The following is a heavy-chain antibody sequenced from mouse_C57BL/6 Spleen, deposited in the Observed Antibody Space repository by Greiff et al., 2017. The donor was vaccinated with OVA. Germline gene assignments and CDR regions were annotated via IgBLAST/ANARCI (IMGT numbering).Heavy chain of an antibody. V-gene: IGHV1-9*01. CDR1: GYTFTGYW. J-gene: IGHJ3*01. Sequence: QVQLQQSGAELMKPGASVKLSCKATGYTFTGYWIEWVKQRPGHGLEWIGEILPGSGSTNYNEKFKGKATFTADTSSNTAYMQLSSVTTEDSAIYYCAREDDSSGYVPYWGQGTLVTVSA. CDR2: ILPGSGST. CDR3: AREDDSSGYVPY. D-gene: IGHD3-2*02.